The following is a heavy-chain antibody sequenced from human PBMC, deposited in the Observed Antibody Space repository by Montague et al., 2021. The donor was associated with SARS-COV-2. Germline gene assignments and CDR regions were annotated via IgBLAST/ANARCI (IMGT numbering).Heavy chain of an antibody. J-gene: IGHJ5*01. Sequence: SETLSFTCSISAGSISGHYQSWIRQPPGKGLEWIAYIYYSGGANXNPSPMSRITMSVAPSNNQFSLSLRSLSAADAAVDYCESAVSVRRAVSWFDSWGQGALVTASS. D-gene: IGHD5-24*01. CDR1: AGSISGHY. CDR2: IYYSGGA. V-gene: IGHV4-59*11. CDR3: ESAVSVRRAVSWFDS.